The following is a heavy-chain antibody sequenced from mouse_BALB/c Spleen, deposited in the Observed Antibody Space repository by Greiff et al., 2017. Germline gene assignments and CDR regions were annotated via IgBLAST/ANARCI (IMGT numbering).Heavy chain of an antibody. CDR2: IWTGGGT. CDR1: GFSLTSYD. V-gene: IGHV2-9-2*01. J-gene: IGHJ4*01. Sequence: QVQLKESGPGLVAPSQSLSITCTVSGFSLTSYDISWIRQPPGKGLEWLGVIWTGGGTNYNSAFMSRLSISKDNSKSQVFLKMNSLQTDDTAIYYCVRDQSGHAMDYWGQGTSVTVSS. CDR3: VRDQSGHAMDY. D-gene: IGHD4-1*01.